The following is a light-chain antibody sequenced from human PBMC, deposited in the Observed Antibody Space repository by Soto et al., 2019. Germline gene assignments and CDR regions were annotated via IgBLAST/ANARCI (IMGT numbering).Light chain of an antibody. CDR1: QSILYSSNNKNY. CDR2: WAS. CDR3: QHHYSTPPT. J-gene: IGKJ4*01. V-gene: IGKV4-1*01. Sequence: DIVMTQSPDSLAVSLGERATINCKSSQSILYSSNNKNYLLWYQQKPGQPPKLLIYWASTRESGVPDRFSGSGSGTDFTLTISSLQAEDVAVYYCQHHYSTPPTFGGGTKVEIK.